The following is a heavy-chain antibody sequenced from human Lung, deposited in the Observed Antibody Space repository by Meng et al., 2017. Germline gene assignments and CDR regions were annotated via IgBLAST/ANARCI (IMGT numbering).Heavy chain of an antibody. CDR1: GGSFSDYY. Sequence: VQLQQCGAGLLKPSETLSLTCVVSGGSFSDYYCSWIRQPPGKGLEWIGEINHSGSTNYNPSLESRATISVDTSQNNLSLKLSSVTAADSAVYYCARGPTTMAHDFDYWGQGTLVTVSS. J-gene: IGHJ4*02. D-gene: IGHD4-11*01. CDR2: INHSGST. CDR3: ARGPTTMAHDFDY. V-gene: IGHV4-34*01.